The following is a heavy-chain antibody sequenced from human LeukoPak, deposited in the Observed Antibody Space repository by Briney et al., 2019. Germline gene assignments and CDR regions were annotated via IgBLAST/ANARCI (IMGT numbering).Heavy chain of an antibody. CDR3: ARAGPTTMIVVVSPDY. V-gene: IGHV1-2*02. CDR2: INPNSGGT. D-gene: IGHD3-22*01. Sequence: ASVKVSCKASGYTFTGYYMHWVRQAPGQGLEWMGWINPNSGGTNYAQKFQGRVTMTRDTSISTAYMELSRLRSDDTAVYYCARAGPTTMIVVVSPDYWGQGTLVTVSS. J-gene: IGHJ4*02. CDR1: GYTFTGYY.